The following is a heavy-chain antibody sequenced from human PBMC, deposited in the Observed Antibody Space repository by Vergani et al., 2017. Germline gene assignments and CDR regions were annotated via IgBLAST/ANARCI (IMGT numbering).Heavy chain of an antibody. CDR3: ARGTSRIPYYYYYGMDV. V-gene: IGHV4-34*01. CDR2: INHSGST. Sequence: QVQLQQWGAGLLKPSETLSLTCAVYGGSFSGYYWSWIRQPPGKGLEWIGEINHSGSTNDNPYLKSRVTISVDTSKNQFYLKLSSVTAADTAVYYCARGTSRIPYYYYYGMDVWGQGITVTVSS. CDR1: GGSFSGYY. J-gene: IGHJ6*02.